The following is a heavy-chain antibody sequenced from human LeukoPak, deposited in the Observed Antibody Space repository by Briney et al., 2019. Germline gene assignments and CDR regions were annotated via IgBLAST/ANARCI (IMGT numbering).Heavy chain of an antibody. D-gene: IGHD6-13*01. CDR2: ISAYNGNT. Sequence: ASVKVSCKASGYTFTSYGISWVRQAPGQGLEWMGWISAYNGNTNYAQKLQGRATMTTDKSTSTAYMELRSLRSDDTAVYYCARGRALYSSSWDDYWGQGTLVTVSS. V-gene: IGHV1-18*01. CDR1: GYTFTSYG. CDR3: ARGRALYSSSWDDY. J-gene: IGHJ4*02.